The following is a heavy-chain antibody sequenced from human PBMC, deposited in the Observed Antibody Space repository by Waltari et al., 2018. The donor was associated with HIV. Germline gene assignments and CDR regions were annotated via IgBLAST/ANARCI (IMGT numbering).Heavy chain of an antibody. V-gene: IGHV6-1*01. Sequence: QVQLQQSGPGLVKPSQILSLTCAISGDPVSRDNASCHWIRHSPSGGLEWLGRTDYRATWYKDYAVSVKSRRTTRPDTYKNHFSLRLISVSPEDTAVYYCISDRVVAGTVYWGQGTLVTVSS. CDR3: ISDRVVAGTVY. CDR1: GDPVSRDNAS. D-gene: IGHD6-19*01. CDR2: TDYRATWYK. J-gene: IGHJ4*02.